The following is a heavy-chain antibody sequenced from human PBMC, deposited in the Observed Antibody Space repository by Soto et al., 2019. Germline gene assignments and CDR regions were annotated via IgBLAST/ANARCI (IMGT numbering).Heavy chain of an antibody. D-gene: IGHD2-2*01. Sequence: ASVKVSCKASGYTFTGYYMHWVRQAPGQGLEWMGWINPNSGGTNYAQKFQGWVTMTRDTSISTAYMELSRLRSNDTAVYYCARGFYSGFSSTSTYYYYMDVWGKGTTVTVSS. CDR1: GYTFTGYY. V-gene: IGHV1-2*04. CDR2: INPNSGGT. J-gene: IGHJ6*03. CDR3: ARGFYSGFSSTSTYYYYMDV.